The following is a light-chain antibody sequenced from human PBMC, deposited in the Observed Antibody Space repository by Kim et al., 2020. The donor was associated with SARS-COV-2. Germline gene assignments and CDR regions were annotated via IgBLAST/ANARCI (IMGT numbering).Light chain of an antibody. CDR1: SSNIGNNY. J-gene: IGLJ2*01. V-gene: IGLV1-51*01. CDR2: DNN. Sequence: QSVLTQPPSVSAAPGQKVTISCSGSSSNIGNNYVYWYQQLPGTAPKLLIYDNNKRPSVIPDRFSGSKSGTSATLGITGLQTGDEADYYCGTWDSSLSAVIFGGGTQLTVL. CDR3: GTWDSSLSAVI.